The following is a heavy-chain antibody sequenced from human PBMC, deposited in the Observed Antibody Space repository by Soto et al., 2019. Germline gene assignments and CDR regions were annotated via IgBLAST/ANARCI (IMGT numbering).Heavy chain of an antibody. V-gene: IGHV3-9*01. Sequence: EVQLVESGGGLVQPGKSLRLSCAASGFTFDDHAMHWVRQGPGKGLEWVAHISWNSENLGYADSVKGRFIISRDNAKNSVYLEMNGLRPEDTAVYFCTRGSAAVRSYFFDSWGQGTLVTVSS. CDR2: ISWNSENL. D-gene: IGHD1-26*01. CDR3: TRGSAAVRSYFFDS. J-gene: IGHJ5*01. CDR1: GFTFDDHA.